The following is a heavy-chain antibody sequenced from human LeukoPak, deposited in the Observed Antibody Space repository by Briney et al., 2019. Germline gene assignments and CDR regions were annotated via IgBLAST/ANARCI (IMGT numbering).Heavy chain of an antibody. CDR2: INPNSGNT. CDR3: ARDSSYDFWSGYFIQKGYYYYYGMDV. V-gene: IGHV1-8*02. D-gene: IGHD3-3*01. Sequence: ASVKVSCKASGYTFTGYYMHWVRQAPGQGLEWMGWINPNSGNTGYAQKFQGRVTMTRNTSISTAYMELSSLRSEDTAVYYCARDSSYDFWSGYFIQKGYYYYYGMDVWGQGTTVTVSS. J-gene: IGHJ6*02. CDR1: GYTFTGYY.